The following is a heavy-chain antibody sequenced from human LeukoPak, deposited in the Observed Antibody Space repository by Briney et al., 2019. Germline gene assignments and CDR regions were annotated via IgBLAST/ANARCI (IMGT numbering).Heavy chain of an antibody. V-gene: IGHV4-30-2*01. CDR3: ARQTPFNYYGMDV. J-gene: IGHJ6*02. Sequence: SETLSLTCAASGGSISSGGYSWSWIRQPPGKGLEWIGYIYHSGSTYYNPSLKSRVTISVDRSKNQFSLKLSSVTAADTAVYYCARQTPFNYYGMDVWGQGTTVTVSS. CDR1: GGSISSGGYS. CDR2: IYHSGST.